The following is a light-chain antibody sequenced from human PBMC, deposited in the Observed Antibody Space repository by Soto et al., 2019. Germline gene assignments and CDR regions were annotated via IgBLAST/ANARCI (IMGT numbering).Light chain of an antibody. CDR3: QQGFSPVLT. Sequence: DTQMTQSPSSLSVSVGDRVTITCRASQTISASLNWFQQKAGKSPQLLIHGASNLQTGVPSRFSGSGSGTDFTLTITDLQTEDSATYFCQQGFSPVLTFGGGTKVDI. CDR2: GAS. J-gene: IGKJ4*01. CDR1: QTISAS. V-gene: IGKV1-39*01.